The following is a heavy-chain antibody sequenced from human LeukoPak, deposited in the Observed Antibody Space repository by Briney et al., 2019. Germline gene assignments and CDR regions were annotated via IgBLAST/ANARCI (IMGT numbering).Heavy chain of an antibody. Sequence: AGKVSCKTSGYTFSNFGINWVRQAPGQGLEWMGWISGNNDNPNYGQKFQGRFTVTTDSSTSTAYMELRNLRFDDTAVYYCARDGTTTDDYWGQGTLGTLSS. CDR1: GYTFSNFG. J-gene: IGHJ4*02. D-gene: IGHD1-26*01. CDR3: ARDGTTTDDY. CDR2: ISGNNDNP. V-gene: IGHV1-18*01.